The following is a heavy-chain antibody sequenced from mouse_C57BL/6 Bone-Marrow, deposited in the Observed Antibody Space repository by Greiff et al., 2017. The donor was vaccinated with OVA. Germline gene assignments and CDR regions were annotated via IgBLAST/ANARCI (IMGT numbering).Heavy chain of an antibody. CDR1: GYSITSGYY. V-gene: IGHV3-6*01. CDR2: ISYDGSN. D-gene: IGHD1-3*01. CDR3: ARYMRAWFAY. Sequence: EVKLMESGPGLVKPSQSLSLTCSVTGYSITSGYYWNWIRQFPGNKLEWMGYISYDGSNNYNPSLKNRISITRDTSKNQFFLKLNSVTTEDTATYYCARYMRAWFAYWGQGTLVTVSA. J-gene: IGHJ3*01.